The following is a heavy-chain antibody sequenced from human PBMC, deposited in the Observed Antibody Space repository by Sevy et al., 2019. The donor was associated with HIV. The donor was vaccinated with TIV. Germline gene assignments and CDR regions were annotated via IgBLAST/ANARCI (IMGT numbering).Heavy chain of an antibody. CDR3: AKEGPGYNYDSSGYFPS. D-gene: IGHD3-22*01. Sequence: GGSLRLSCAASGFSLSTYAMTWVRQAPGKGLEWVSAISGSGSNTYNAYSVKGRFTISRDNSKNTLYLQMNSLRAEDTAVYYCAKEGPGYNYDSSGYFPSWGQGTLVIVSS. CDR2: ISGSGSNT. CDR1: GFSLSTYA. V-gene: IGHV3-23*01. J-gene: IGHJ4*02.